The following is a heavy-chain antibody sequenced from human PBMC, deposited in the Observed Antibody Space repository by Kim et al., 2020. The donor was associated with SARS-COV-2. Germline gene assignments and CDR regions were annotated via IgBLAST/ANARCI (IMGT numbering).Heavy chain of an antibody. CDR2: T. J-gene: IGHJ4*02. D-gene: IGHD5-12*01. V-gene: IGHV4-34*01. Sequence: TNNNPSLKSRVTISVDTSKNQFSLKLSSVTAADTAVYYCASGYSGYGFDYWGQGTLVTVSS. CDR3: ASGYSGYGFDY.